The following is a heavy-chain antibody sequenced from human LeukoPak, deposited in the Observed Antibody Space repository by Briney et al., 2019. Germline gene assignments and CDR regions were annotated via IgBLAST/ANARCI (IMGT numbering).Heavy chain of an antibody. CDR3: ARASNYHDSSGRSSVGFYFDY. V-gene: IGHV4-39*07. J-gene: IGHJ4*02. D-gene: IGHD3-22*01. Sequence: SETLSLTCTVSGGSISSTSYYWGWIRQPPGKALEWIGSIYYNGNTYYNPSLKSRVTISVDTSKNQFSLKLSSMTAADTAVYYCARASNYHDSSGRSSVGFYFDYWGQGTLVTVSS. CDR2: IYYNGNT. CDR1: GGSISSTSYY.